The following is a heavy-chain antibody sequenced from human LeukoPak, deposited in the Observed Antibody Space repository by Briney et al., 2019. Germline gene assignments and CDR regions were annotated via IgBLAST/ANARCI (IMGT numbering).Heavy chain of an antibody. Sequence: GGSLRLSRAASGFTFSSYGMHWVRQAPGKGLEWVAVIWYDGSNKYYADSVKGRFTISRDNSKNTLYLQMNSLRAEDTAVYYCASSYDSSGYTFDYWGQGTLVTVSS. V-gene: IGHV3-33*01. CDR2: IWYDGSNK. CDR3: ASSYDSSGYTFDY. CDR1: GFTFSSYG. J-gene: IGHJ4*02. D-gene: IGHD3-22*01.